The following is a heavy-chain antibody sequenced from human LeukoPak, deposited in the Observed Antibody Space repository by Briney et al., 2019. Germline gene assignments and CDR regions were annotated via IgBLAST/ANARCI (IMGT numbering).Heavy chain of an antibody. J-gene: IGHJ4*02. CDR3: ATDPGYCSGGSCYVGY. V-gene: IGHV1-24*01. Sequence: ASVKVSCKVSGYTLTELSMHWVRQAPGKGLEWMGGFDPEDGETIYAQKFQGRVTMTEDTSTDTAYMELSSLRSEDTAVYYCATDPGYCSGGSCYVGYWGQGTLVTVSS. D-gene: IGHD2-15*01. CDR2: FDPEDGET. CDR1: GYTLTELS.